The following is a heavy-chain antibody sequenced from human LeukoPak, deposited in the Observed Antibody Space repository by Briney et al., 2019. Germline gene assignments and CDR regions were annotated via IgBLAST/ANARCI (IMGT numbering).Heavy chain of an antibody. CDR1: GFTVSSNY. Sequence: GGSLRLSCAASGFTVSSNYMSWVRQGPGKGLECVSVISNDGDTYYADSVKGRFTISRDNSKNTLYLQMNRLRPEDTAVCYCARAGPSSSWHQFDYWGQGTLVTVSS. V-gene: IGHV3-66*01. CDR2: ISNDGDT. D-gene: IGHD6-13*01. J-gene: IGHJ4*02. CDR3: ARAGPSSSWHQFDY.